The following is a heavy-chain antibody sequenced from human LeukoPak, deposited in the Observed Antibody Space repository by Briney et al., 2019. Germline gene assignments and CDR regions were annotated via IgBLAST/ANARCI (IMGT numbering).Heavy chain of an antibody. J-gene: IGHJ4*02. Sequence: SETLSLTCAVYGGSFSGYYWSWIRQPPGKGLEWIGEINHSGSTNYNPSLKSRVTISVDTSKNQFSLKLSSVTAADTAVYYCARTVVRGDQPEYYFDYWGQGTLVTVPS. CDR2: INHSGST. CDR3: ARTVVRGDQPEYYFDY. CDR1: GGSFSGYY. V-gene: IGHV4-34*01. D-gene: IGHD3-10*01.